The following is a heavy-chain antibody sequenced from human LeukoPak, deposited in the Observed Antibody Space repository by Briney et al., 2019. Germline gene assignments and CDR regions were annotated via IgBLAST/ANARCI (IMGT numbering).Heavy chain of an antibody. V-gene: IGHV4-39*01. CDR3: ANGEDIVATGRYYFDY. Sequence: PSDTLSLTCTLSGGSISSSSYYWAWIRQPPGKGLEWIGSIYYSGSTYYNPSLKSRVTISVDTSKNQFSLKLSSVTAADTAVYYCANGEDIVATGRYYFDYWGQGTLVTVSS. D-gene: IGHD5-12*01. CDR1: GGSISSSSYY. J-gene: IGHJ4*02. CDR2: IYYSGST.